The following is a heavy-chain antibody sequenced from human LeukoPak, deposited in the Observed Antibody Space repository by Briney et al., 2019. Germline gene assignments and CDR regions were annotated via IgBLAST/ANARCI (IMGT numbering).Heavy chain of an antibody. CDR3: ARGPHPYTSGWYHFDY. V-gene: IGHV3-48*03. D-gene: IGHD6-19*01. J-gene: IGHJ4*02. CDR2: ISSSGSTI. CDR1: EFTFSSYG. Sequence: GGSLRLSCAASEFTFSSYGMNWVRQAPGKGLEWVSYISSSGSTIFYADSVKGRFTISRDNAKNSLFLQMNSLRVEDTAVYYCARGPHPYTSGWYHFDYWGQGTLVTVSS.